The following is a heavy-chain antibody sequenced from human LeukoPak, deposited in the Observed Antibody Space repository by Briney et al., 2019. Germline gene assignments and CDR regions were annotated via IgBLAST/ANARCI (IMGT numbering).Heavy chain of an antibody. V-gene: IGHV3-53*01. J-gene: IGHJ3*02. D-gene: IGHD1-26*01. CDR1: GFTVSSNY. CDR3: ARAKRYRGSFADAFDI. CDR2: IYSGGST. Sequence: GGSLRLSCAASGFTVSSNYMSWVRQAPGKGLEWVSVIYSGGSTYYADSVKGRLTISRDISKNTLYLQMNSLRVEDTAVYYCARAKRYRGSFADAFDIWGQGTMVTVSP.